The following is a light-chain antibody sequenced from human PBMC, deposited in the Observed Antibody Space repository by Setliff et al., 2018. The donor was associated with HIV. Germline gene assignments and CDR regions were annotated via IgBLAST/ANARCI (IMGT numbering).Light chain of an antibody. J-gene: IGLJ1*01. CDR2: RNN. V-gene: IGLV1-44*01. CDR1: SSNIGSNT. Sequence: SALTQPPSASGTPGQRVTISCSGSSSNIGSNTVNWYQQLPGTAPKLLIYRNNQRPSGVPDRFSGSKSGTSASLAISGLQAEDEADYYCAAWDDSLNGLNYVFATGTKVTVL. CDR3: AAWDDSLNGLNYV.